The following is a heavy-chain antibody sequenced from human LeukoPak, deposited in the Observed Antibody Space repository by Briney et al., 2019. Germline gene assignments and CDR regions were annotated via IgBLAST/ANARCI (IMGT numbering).Heavy chain of an antibody. J-gene: IGHJ6*02. V-gene: IGHV1-8*01. CDR2: MNPNSGNT. D-gene: IGHD6-19*01. CDR3: ARGYGSGWYNYYYYYGMDV. CDR1: GYTFTSYD. Sequence: ASVKVSCKASGYTFTSYDINWVRQATGQGLEWMGWMNPNSGNTGYAQKFQGRVTMTRNTSISTAYMELSSLRSEDTAVYYCARGYGSGWYNYYYYYGMDVWGQGTTVTVSS.